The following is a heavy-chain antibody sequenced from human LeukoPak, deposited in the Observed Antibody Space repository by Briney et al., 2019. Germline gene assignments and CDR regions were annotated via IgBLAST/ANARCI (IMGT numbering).Heavy chain of an antibody. CDR3: ARASYYYMDV. CDR2: ITSSSTYI. CDR1: GFSFNNYN. V-gene: IGHV3-21*01. Sequence: SGGSLRLSCAASGFSFNNYNMDWVRQAPGKGLEWVSSITSSSTYIYYADSVKGRFTISRDNAKNSVYLQMNSLRAEDTAVYFCARASYYYMDVWGKGTTVTVSS. J-gene: IGHJ6*03.